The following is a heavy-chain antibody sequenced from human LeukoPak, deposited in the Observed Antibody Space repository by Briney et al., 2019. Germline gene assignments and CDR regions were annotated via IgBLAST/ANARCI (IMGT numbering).Heavy chain of an antibody. J-gene: IGHJ4*02. CDR2: ISSSGSTI. Sequence: PGGSLRLSCAASGSTFSSYEMKWVRQAPGKGREGGSYISSSGSTIYYADSVKGRFTISRDNAKNSLYLQMNSLRAEDTAVYYCARDLAVGADSRLPCDYWGQGTLVTVSS. CDR1: GSTFSSYE. CDR3: ARDLAVGADSRLPCDY. V-gene: IGHV3-48*03. D-gene: IGHD1-26*01.